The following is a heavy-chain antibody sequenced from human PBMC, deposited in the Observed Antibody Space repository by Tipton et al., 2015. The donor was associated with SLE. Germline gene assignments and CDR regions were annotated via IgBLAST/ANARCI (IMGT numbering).Heavy chain of an antibody. Sequence: TLSLTCSVAGGSITSNGVRWAWIRQPPGKGLEWIGSIHYDETTYYNPSLRRRLTLSVDTSKEQFSLKLNSVTAADTAGYYCARRLATRADYGDYINVVDAWGQGTLVTVSS. CDR2: IHYDETT. CDR1: GGSITSNGVR. CDR3: ARRLATRADYGDYINVVDA. J-gene: IGHJ5*02. D-gene: IGHD4-17*01. V-gene: IGHV4-39*07.